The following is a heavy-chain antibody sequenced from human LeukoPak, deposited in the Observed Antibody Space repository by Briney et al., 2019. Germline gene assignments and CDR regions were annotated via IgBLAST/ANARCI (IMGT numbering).Heavy chain of an antibody. CDR1: GYSISSGYY. CDR2: IYHSGST. D-gene: IGHD1-1*01. J-gene: IGHJ6*03. V-gene: IGHV4-38-2*02. Sequence: SETLSLTCTVSGYSISSGYYWGWIRQPPGKGLEWIGSIYHSGSTYYNPSLKSRVTISVDTSKNQFSLKLSSVTAADTAVYYCARVSDNWTRGYMDVWGKGTTVTVSS. CDR3: ARVSDNWTRGYMDV.